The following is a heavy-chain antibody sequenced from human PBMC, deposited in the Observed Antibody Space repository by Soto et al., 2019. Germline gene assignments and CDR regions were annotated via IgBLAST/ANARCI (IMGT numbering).Heavy chain of an antibody. CDR2: ISAYNGNT. D-gene: IGHD1-26*01. J-gene: IGHJ4*02. CDR1: GYTFTSYG. V-gene: IGHV1-18*01. Sequence: ASVKVSCKASGYTFTSYGISCVRQAPGQGLEWMGWISAYNGNTNYAQKLQGRVTMTTDTSTSTAYMELRSLRSDDTAVYYCARVRLGAPTRYFDYWGQGTLVTVSS. CDR3: ARVRLGAPTRYFDY.